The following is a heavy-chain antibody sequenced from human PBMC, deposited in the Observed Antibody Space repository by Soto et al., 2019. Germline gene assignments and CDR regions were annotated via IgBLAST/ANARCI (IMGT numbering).Heavy chain of an antibody. J-gene: IGHJ3*01. CDR3: AILSGNYDILDR. V-gene: IGHV1-18*01. D-gene: IGHD3-9*01. CDR2: ISAYNGNT. CDR1: GYTFTSYC. Sequence: ASVKVSCKASGYTFTSYCISRVRQAPGQGLEWMGWISAYNGNTKYSQKLQGRVTITRDTSTSTAYMELSSLRSEDTAVYYCAILSGNYDILDRWGQGTMVTVS.